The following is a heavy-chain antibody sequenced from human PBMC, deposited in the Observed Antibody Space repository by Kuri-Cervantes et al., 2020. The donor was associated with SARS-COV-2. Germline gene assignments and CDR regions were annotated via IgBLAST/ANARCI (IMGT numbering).Heavy chain of an antibody. CDR3: ARARQQWLVRFGWFDP. D-gene: IGHD6-19*01. CDR1: GGSVSSVSYY. CDR2: IYYSGST. J-gene: IGHJ5*02. V-gene: IGHV4-61*01. Sequence: SETLSPTWTLSGGSVSSVSYYWSWIRQPRGKGLEWIGYIYYSGSTNYNPSLKSRVTISANTSKNQFCMKLSSVTAADTDVYYCARARQQWLVRFGWFDPWGQGTLVTVSS.